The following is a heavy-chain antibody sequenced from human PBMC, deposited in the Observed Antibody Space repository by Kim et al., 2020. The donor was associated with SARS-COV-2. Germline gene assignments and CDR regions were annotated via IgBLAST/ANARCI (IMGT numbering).Heavy chain of an antibody. J-gene: IGHJ4*02. CDR2: ISAYNGNT. V-gene: IGHV1-18*01. CDR3: ARFRSTDYYDSLGCFDY. CDR1: GYTFTSYG. D-gene: IGHD3-22*01. Sequence: ASVKVSCKASGYTFTSYGISWVRQAPGQGLEWMGWISAYNGNTNYAQKLQGRVTMTTDTSTSTAYMELRSLRSDDTAVYYCARFRSTDYYDSLGCFDYWGQGTLVTVSS.